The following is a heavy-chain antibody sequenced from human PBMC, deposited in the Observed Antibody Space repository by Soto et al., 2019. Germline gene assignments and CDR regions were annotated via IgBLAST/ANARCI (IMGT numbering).Heavy chain of an antibody. CDR2: IYYSGST. CDR1: GGSISSGGYY. V-gene: IGHV4-31*03. J-gene: IGHJ6*02. D-gene: IGHD4-17*01. Sequence: QVQLQESGPGLVKPSQTLSLTCTVSGGSISSGGYYWSWIRQHPGKGLEWIGYIYYSGSTYYNPSLKSRVTISVDTSKNQFSLKLSSVTAADTAVYYCARTTVTATYYYYGMDVWGQGTTVTVSS. CDR3: ARTTVTATYYYYGMDV.